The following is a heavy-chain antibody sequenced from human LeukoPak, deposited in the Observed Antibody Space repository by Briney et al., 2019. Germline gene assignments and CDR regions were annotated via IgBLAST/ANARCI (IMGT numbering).Heavy chain of an antibody. CDR3: ARLYCSGGSCYGNRRNNWFDP. CDR1: GGSISSSSYC. CDR2: IYDSGST. J-gene: IGHJ5*02. D-gene: IGHD2-15*01. Sequence: SETLSLTCTVSGGSISSSSYCWGWIRQPPGKGLERIGSIYDSGSTYYNPSLKSRVTVSVDTSKNQFSLKLSSVTAADTAVYYCARLYCSGGSCYGNRRNNWFDPWGQGTLVTVSS. V-gene: IGHV4-39*01.